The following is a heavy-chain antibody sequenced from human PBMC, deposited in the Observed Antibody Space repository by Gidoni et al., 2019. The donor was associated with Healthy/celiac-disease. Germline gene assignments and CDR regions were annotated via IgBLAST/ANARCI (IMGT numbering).Heavy chain of an antibody. J-gene: IGHJ3*02. CDR1: GFPFSSYE. CDR2: ISRSGSTI. V-gene: IGHV3-48*03. D-gene: IGHD6-19*01. CDR3: ASGPAVAGVDI. Sequence: EVQLVESGGGLVQPGGSLRLSCAASGFPFSSYEMNWVRQAPGKGLEWGSYISRSGSTIYYADSVKGRFTISRENAKNSLYLQMNSLRAEDTAVYYCASGPAVAGVDIWGQGTMVTVSS.